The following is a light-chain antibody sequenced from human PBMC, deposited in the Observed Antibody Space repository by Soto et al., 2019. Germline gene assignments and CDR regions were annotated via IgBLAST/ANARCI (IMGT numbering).Light chain of an antibody. Sequence: QSALTQPASVSGSPGQSITISCTGTSGDVGGYNFVSWYQQHPGKAPKLMIYEVSNRPSGVSNRFSGSKSGNTASLTISGLQAEDEADYYCSSYTSSSTPVFGGGTQLTVL. CDR1: SGDVGGYNF. J-gene: IGLJ2*01. V-gene: IGLV2-14*01. CDR2: EVS. CDR3: SSYTSSSTPV.